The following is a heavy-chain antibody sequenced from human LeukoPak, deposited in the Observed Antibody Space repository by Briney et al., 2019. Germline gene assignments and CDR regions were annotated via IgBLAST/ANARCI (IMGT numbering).Heavy chain of an antibody. CDR2: IYSGGST. V-gene: IGHV3-66*01. CDR1: GFTVSSNY. Sequence: GGSLRLSCAASGFTVSSNYMSWVRQAPGKGLEWVSVIYSGGSTYYADSVKGRFTISRDNSKNTLYLQMNSLRAEDTAAHYCAKLQLWFDYWAREPWSPSPQ. D-gene: IGHD5-18*01. J-gene: IGHJ4*02. CDR3: AKLQLWFDY.